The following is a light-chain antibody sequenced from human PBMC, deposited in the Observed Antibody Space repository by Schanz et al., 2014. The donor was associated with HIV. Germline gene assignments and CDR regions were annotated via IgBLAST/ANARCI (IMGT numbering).Light chain of an antibody. Sequence: EIVLTQSPGTLSLSPGERATLSCRASQSSSTYLAWYQHKPGQAPRLLIYGASSRAPGIPDRFSGSGSGTDFTLTISRLEPEDFAVYYCHQGGTSWGTFGQGTKVESK. CDR1: QSSSTY. CDR3: HQGGTSWGT. J-gene: IGKJ1*01. CDR2: GAS. V-gene: IGKV3-20*01.